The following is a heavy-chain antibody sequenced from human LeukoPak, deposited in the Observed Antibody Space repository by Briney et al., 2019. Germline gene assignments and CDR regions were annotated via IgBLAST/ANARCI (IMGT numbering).Heavy chain of an antibody. CDR2: IRPSNGDT. CDR1: GYTFASWT. Sequence: ASVKVSCKASGYTFASWTISWVRQAPGQGLEWMGWIRPSNGDTTYAQKLKGRVTMTTDTSTSTAFMELGSLRSDDTAVYFCARGYETVFDSYGYRGHYFDFWGQGTLVTVSS. V-gene: IGHV1-18*01. J-gene: IGHJ4*02. D-gene: IGHD3-16*02. CDR3: ARGYETVFDSYGYRGHYFDF.